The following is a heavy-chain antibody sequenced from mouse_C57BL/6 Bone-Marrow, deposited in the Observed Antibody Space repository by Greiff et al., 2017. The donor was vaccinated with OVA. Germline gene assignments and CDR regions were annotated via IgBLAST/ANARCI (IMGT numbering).Heavy chain of an antibody. CDR1: GYTFTSYG. CDR3: ARRGGSSPTDY. V-gene: IGHV1-81*01. CDR2: IYPRSGNT. Sequence: VHLVESGAELARPGASVKLSCKASGYTFTSYGISWVKQRTGQGLEWIGEIYPRSGNTYYNEKFKGKATLTADKSSSTAYMELRSLTSEDSAVYFCARRGGSSPTDYWGQGTTLTVSS. J-gene: IGHJ2*01. D-gene: IGHD1-1*01.